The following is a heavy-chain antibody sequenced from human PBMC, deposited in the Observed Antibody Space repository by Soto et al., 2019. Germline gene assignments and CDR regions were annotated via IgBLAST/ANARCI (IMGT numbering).Heavy chain of an antibody. CDR1: GFTFSSYG. D-gene: IGHD2-15*01. CDR2: ISYDGSNK. Sequence: PGGSLRLSCAASGFTFSSYGMHWVRQAPGKGLEWVAVISYDGSNKYYADSVKGRFTISRDNSKNTLYLQMNSLRAEDTAVYYCAKDRIDIVVVVAARDELGPLDYWGQGTLVTVSS. CDR3: AKDRIDIVVVVAARDELGPLDY. J-gene: IGHJ4*02. V-gene: IGHV3-30*18.